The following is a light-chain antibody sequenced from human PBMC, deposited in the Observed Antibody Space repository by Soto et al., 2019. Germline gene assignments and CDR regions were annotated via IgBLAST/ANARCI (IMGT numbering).Light chain of an antibody. Sequence: EIVLTQSPGTLSLSPGERATLSCRASQSVSSSYLAWYQQKPGQAPRLLIYGASSRAAGIPDRFSGSGSGTDFTLTISRLEPEDFAVYYCHQYGSSPYTFGQGNKREIK. J-gene: IGKJ2*01. CDR2: GAS. V-gene: IGKV3-20*01. CDR3: HQYGSSPYT. CDR1: QSVSSSY.